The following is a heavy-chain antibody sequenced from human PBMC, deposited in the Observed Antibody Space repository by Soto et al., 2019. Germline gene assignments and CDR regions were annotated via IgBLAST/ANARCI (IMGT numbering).Heavy chain of an antibody. D-gene: IGHD1-7*01. J-gene: IGHJ6*02. CDR1: GFTFTSSA. CDR3: AAPSITGTTRSYYYGMDV. Sequence: SVKVSCKASGFTFTSSAVQWVRQARGQRLEWIGWIVVGSGNTNYAQKFQERVNITRDMSTSTAYMELSSLRSEDTAVYYCAAPSITGTTRSYYYGMDVWGQGTTVTVSS. V-gene: IGHV1-58*01. CDR2: IVVGSGNT.